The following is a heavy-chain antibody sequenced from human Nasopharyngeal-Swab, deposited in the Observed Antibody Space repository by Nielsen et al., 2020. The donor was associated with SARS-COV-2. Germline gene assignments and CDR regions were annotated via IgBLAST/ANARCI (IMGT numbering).Heavy chain of an antibody. V-gene: IGHV3-30*18. CDR2: ISYDGRNE. CDR3: AKDQGAIVAKIAIGYLDY. D-gene: IGHD2-21*01. J-gene: IGHJ4*02. CDR1: GFTLSSYA. Sequence: GESLNISCAASGFTLSSYAMHWVRQAPGKGLEWVADISYDGRNEYYADPVKGRFTMSRDNSKNTLFLQMNSLRPEDTAVYYCAKDQGAIVAKIAIGYLDYWGQGTLVTVSS.